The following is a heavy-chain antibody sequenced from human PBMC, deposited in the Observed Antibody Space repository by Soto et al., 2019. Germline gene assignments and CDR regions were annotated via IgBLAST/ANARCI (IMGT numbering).Heavy chain of an antibody. D-gene: IGHD6-13*01. V-gene: IGHV3-30*18. CDR1: GFTFSLYG. CDR2: ITYEGSHQ. CDR3: AKDVRAACDNYYNTGLDV. J-gene: IGHJ6*02. Sequence: QVQLVESGGGVVQPGKSVRLSCAAYGFTFSLYGIHWVRQAPGKGLAWVAFITYEGSHQDYVDSVKGRFTLSRDNSKNLVYLQMNSLRPEYTAVYYCAKDVRAACDNYYNTGLDVWGHWNTVTFSS.